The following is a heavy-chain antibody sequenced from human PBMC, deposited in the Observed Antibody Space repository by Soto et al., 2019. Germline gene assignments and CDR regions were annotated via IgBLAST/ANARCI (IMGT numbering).Heavy chain of an antibody. CDR3: ARRGSGSDYDY. J-gene: IGHJ4*02. D-gene: IGHD1-26*01. V-gene: IGHV3-23*01. CDR2: ISGSGGST. CDR1: GFTFSSYA. Sequence: EVQLLESGGGLVQPGGSLRLSCAASGFTFSSYAMRWVRQAPVKGLEWVSAISGSGGSTYYADSVKGRFTISRDNSKNTLYLQMNSLRVEDTAVYYCARRGSGSDYDYWGQGTLVTVSS.